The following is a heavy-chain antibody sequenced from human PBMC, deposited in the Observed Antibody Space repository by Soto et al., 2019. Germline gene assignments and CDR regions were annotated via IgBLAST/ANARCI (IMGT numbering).Heavy chain of an antibody. J-gene: IGHJ3*02. CDR2: IYYSGST. D-gene: IGHD3-22*01. Sequence: SETLSLTCTVSGGSISSGGYYWSWIRQHPGKGLEWIGYIYYSGSTYYNPSLKSRVTISVDTSKNQFSLKLSSVTAADTAVYYCARGRGDSSGYDDAFDIWGQGTMVTVSS. V-gene: IGHV4-31*03. CDR1: GGSISSGGYY. CDR3: ARGRGDSSGYDDAFDI.